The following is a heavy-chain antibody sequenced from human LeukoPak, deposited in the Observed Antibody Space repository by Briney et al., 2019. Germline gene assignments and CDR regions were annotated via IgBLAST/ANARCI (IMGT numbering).Heavy chain of an antibody. CDR2: INHSGST. D-gene: IGHD6-19*01. J-gene: IGHJ6*02. CDR1: GGSFSGYY. V-gene: IGHV4-34*01. CDR3: AISEQWLVRYYYYGMDV. Sequence: PSETLSLTCVVYGGSFSGYYWSWIRQPPGKGLEWIGEINHSGSTNYNPSLKSRVTISVDTSKNQFSLELSSVTAADTAVYYCAISEQWLVRYYYYGMDVWGQGTTVTVSS.